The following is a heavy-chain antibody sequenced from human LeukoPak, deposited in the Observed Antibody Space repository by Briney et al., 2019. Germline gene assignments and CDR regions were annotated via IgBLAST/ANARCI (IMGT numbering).Heavy chain of an antibody. CDR3: VRGVGGVAGNKYGMDV. V-gene: IGHV3-21*01. J-gene: IGHJ6*02. CDR1: GLSFSHHN. Sequence: GGSLRLSCAVSGLSFSHHNMNWVRQAPGKGPEWVSSISRSSDYKYYAESLNGRFTISRDNANNSLFLQMDSLRLEDTAVYYCVRGVGGVAGNKYGMDVWGQGTTVSVSS. CDR2: ISRSSDYK. D-gene: IGHD1-26*01.